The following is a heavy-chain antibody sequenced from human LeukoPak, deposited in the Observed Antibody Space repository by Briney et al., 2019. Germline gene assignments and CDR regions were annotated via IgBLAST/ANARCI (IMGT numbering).Heavy chain of an antibody. V-gene: IGHV4-61*01. J-gene: IGHJ4*02. D-gene: IGHD2-2*01. CDR3: ARGTRYCSSTSCYRPLDY. Sequence: SETLSLTCTVSGGSVSSGSCYWSWIRQPPGKGLEWIGYIYYSGSTNYNPSLKSRVTISVDTSKNQFSLKLSSVTAADTAVYYCARGTRYCSSTSCYRPLDYWGQGTLVTVSS. CDR1: GGSVSSGSCY. CDR2: IYYSGST.